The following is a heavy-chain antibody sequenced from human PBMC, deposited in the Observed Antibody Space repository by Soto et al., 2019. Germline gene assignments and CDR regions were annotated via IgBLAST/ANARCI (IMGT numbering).Heavy chain of an antibody. CDR3: AKDRNYYDSSGYDY. CDR1: GGSISSYY. J-gene: IGHJ4*02. D-gene: IGHD3-22*01. V-gene: IGHV4-4*07. CDR2: IYTSGST. Sequence: TLSLTCTVSGGSISSYYWSWIRQPAGKGLEWIGRIYTSGSTNYNPSLKSRVTMSVDTSKNQFSLKLSSVTAADTAVYYCAKDRNYYDSSGYDYWGQGTLVTVSS.